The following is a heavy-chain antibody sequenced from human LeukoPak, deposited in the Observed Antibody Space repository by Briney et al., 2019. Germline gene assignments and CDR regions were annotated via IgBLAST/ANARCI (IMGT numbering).Heavy chain of an antibody. CDR3: ARGLLGEQLAYYYYGMDV. Sequence: ASVKVSCKASGYTFTSYDINWVRQATGQGLEWMGWMNPNSGNTGYAQKFQGRVTMTRNTSISTAYMELSSLRSEDTAVYYCARGLLGEQLAYYYYGMDVWGQGTTVTVSS. CDR2: MNPNSGNT. D-gene: IGHD6-13*01. J-gene: IGHJ6*02. V-gene: IGHV1-8*01. CDR1: GYTFTSYD.